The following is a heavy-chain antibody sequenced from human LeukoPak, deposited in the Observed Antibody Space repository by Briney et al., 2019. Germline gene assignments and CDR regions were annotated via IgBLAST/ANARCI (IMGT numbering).Heavy chain of an antibody. CDR2: INTYNGNT. D-gene: IGHD6-13*01. J-gene: IGHJ4*02. CDR3: ARVDRNSSSWYRVVYYYFDY. V-gene: IGHV1-18*01. CDR1: GYTFTSHG. Sequence: ASVKVSCKASGYTFTSHGISWVRQAPGQGLEWMGWINTYNGNTNYAQMLQDRVTMTTDTSTSTVYMELRSLRSDDTAVYYCARVDRNSSSWYRVVYYYFDYWGQGTLVTVSS.